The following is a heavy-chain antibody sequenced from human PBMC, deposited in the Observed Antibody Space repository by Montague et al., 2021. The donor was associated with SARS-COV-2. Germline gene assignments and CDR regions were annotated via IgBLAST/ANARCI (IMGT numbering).Heavy chain of an antibody. V-gene: IGHV4-34*12. CDR1: GASFSGYY. Sequence: SETLSLTYHVYGASFSGYYWSWVRQSPGKGLEWIGEVIHSGTTNYNPSLKGRVTMSIDSSNDRFSLRLTSLTAADTGVYYCASGEFFYYGSGNYYRSALDDWGQGTTVTVSS. J-gene: IGHJ6*02. CDR3: ASGEFFYYGSGNYYRSALDD. CDR2: VIHSGTT. D-gene: IGHD3-10*01.